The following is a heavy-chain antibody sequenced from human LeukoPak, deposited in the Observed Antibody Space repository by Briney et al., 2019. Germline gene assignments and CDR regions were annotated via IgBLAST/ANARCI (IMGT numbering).Heavy chain of an antibody. CDR1: GYTFTSYY. D-gene: IGHD4-17*01. CDR2: INPSGGST. Sequence: ASVKVSCKPSGYTFTSYYMHCVRQAPSQGLKWLGLINPSGGSTSYAQKSQGRVTMTRDTSTSTVYMELSSLRSEDTAVYYCARDVDDYGDPLYYFDYWGQGTLVTVSS. V-gene: IGHV1-46*01. J-gene: IGHJ4*02. CDR3: ARDVDDYGDPLYYFDY.